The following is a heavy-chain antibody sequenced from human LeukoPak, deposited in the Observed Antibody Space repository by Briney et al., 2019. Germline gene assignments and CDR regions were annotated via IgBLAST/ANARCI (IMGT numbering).Heavy chain of an antibody. Sequence: GGSLRLSCAASGFIFEDYAMHWVRQTPGRGLEWVSLISWDGESTYYADSVKGRFTISRDNSKNSLYLQMSSLRVEDTALYYCTKDDSGYTSSWSIDYWGQGTLVTVSS. CDR3: TKDDSGYTSSWSIDY. CDR2: ISWDGEST. D-gene: IGHD6-13*01. V-gene: IGHV3-43D*03. CDR1: GFIFEDYA. J-gene: IGHJ4*02.